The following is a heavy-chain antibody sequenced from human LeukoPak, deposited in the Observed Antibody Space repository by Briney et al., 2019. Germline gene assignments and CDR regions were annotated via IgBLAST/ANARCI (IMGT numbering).Heavy chain of an antibody. CDR1: GYTFTSYD. CDR3: ARGNSSSWYAGLGYVDH. D-gene: IGHD6-13*01. V-gene: IGHV1-8*03. CDR2: MNPNSGNT. J-gene: IGHJ4*02. Sequence: ASVKVSCKASGYTFTSYDINWVRQATGQGLEWMGWMNPNSGNTGYAQKFQGRVTITRNTSISTAYMELSSLRSEDTAVYYCARGNSSSWYAGLGYVDHWGQGTQVTVSS.